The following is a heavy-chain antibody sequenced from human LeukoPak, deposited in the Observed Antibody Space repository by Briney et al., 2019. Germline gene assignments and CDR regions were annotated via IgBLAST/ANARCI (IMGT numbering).Heavy chain of an antibody. D-gene: IGHD3-3*01. Sequence: GSLRLSCAASGFTXDDYGMSWVRHAPGKGLEWVSGINWNGGSTGYADSVKGRFTISRDNAKNSLYLQMNSLRAEDTALYYCARDPTLRFLEWLLVGYMDVWGKGTTVTVSS. CDR3: ARDPTLRFLEWLLVGYMDV. J-gene: IGHJ6*03. CDR2: INWNGGST. V-gene: IGHV3-20*04. CDR1: GFTXDDYG.